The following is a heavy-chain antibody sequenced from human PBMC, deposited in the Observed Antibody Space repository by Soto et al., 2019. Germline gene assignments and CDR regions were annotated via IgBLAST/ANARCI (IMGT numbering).Heavy chain of an antibody. CDR2: INTGSGNT. Sequence: QVQLVQSGAEVKKPGASVKVSCKASGYTFTSYAVHWVRQAPGQRHEWMGWINTGSGNTKYSQNFQGRVTMTRDTSASTAYMELSSLRSEDTAVYYCARDLLPRYSFSGFDPWGQVTLVTVSS. CDR1: GYTFTSYA. CDR3: ARDLLPRYSFSGFDP. V-gene: IGHV1-3*04. D-gene: IGHD6-13*01. J-gene: IGHJ5*02.